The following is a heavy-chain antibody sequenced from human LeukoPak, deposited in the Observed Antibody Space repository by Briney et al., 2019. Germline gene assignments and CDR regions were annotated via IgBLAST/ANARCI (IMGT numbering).Heavy chain of an antibody. Sequence: PGGSLRLSSAASGFTFSSYGMHWVRQAPGKGLEWVAVIWYDGSNKYYADSVKGRFTISGDNSKNTLYLQMNSLRAEDTAVYYCARGFYYYDSSGYIGDYWGQGTLVTVSS. V-gene: IGHV3-33*01. CDR3: ARGFYYYDSSGYIGDY. CDR2: IWYDGSNK. CDR1: GFTFSSYG. D-gene: IGHD3-22*01. J-gene: IGHJ4*02.